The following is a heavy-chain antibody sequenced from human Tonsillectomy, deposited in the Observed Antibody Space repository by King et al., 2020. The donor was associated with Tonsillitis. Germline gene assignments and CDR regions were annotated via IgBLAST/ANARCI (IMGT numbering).Heavy chain of an antibody. CDR2: INPSGTGT. V-gene: IGHV1-46*01. J-gene: IGHJ2*01. CDR3: AREGGSFRHFDL. D-gene: IGHD2/OR15-2a*01. Sequence: HVQLVESGAEVKEPGASLKVSCKASGYSFTNYYMHWVRQAPGQRLEWMGLINPSGTGTGYAQNFQGRITMTRDMSTGTDYMELSSLRSDDTAVYYCAREGGSFRHFDLWGRGHLVTVSS. CDR1: GYSFTNYY.